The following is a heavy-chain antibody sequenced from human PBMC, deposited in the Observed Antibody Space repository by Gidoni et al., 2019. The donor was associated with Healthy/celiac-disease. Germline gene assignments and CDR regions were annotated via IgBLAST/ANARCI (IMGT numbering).Heavy chain of an antibody. V-gene: IGHV3-53*01. D-gene: IGHD3-22*01. J-gene: IGHJ3*02. CDR2: IYSGGST. CDR1: GFTGSRNY. Sequence: EGQLVESGGGLIQPGGSLRLSCEASGFTGSRNYQSWVRQAPGKGLEWVSVIYSGGSTYYADSVKGRFTISRDNSKNTLYLQMNSLRAEDTAVYYCARESYYDSSGYYYGNAFDIWGQGTMVTVSS. CDR3: ARESYYDSSGYYYGNAFDI.